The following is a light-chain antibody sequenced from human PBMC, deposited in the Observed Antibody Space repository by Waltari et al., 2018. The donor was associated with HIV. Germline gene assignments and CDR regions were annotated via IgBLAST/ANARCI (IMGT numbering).Light chain of an antibody. CDR3: QSYDSSLSAYV. Sequence: QSVLTQSPSVSGAPGQRVTISCTGTSSNIGAGYDVHWFQHLPGTAPKLLVYSDNNRPSGVPDRCSASKSGTSASLAISGLQVDDEATYYCQSYDSSLSAYVFGPGTKVTVL. J-gene: IGLJ1*01. CDR2: SDN. V-gene: IGLV1-40*01. CDR1: SSNIGAGYD.